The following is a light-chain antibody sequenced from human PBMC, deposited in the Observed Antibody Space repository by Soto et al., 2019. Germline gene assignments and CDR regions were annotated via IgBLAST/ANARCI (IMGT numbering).Light chain of an antibody. CDR3: QPANTFPPT. Sequence: DIQMTQSPSSVSASVGDRVTITCRASQDISSWLAWYQQKPGRAPNLLIYAASSLQSGVPSRFSGSGSGTDFTLTISSLQPEDFATYYCQPANTFPPTFGGGTKVDI. V-gene: IGKV1-12*01. CDR1: QDISSW. J-gene: IGKJ4*01. CDR2: AAS.